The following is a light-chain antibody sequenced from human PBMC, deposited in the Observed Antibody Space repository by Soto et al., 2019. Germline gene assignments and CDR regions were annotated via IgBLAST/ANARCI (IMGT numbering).Light chain of an antibody. V-gene: IGLV2-11*01. CDR2: DVS. J-gene: IGLJ1*01. Sequence: QSALTQPRSLSGSPGQSVRIAWTGGSGDVGVYNYVSWYQQYPGKAPKIMIYDVSKRPSGVPDRFSGSKSDNTASLTISGLQAEDEADYYCCSYAGSYTFVFGIGTKVTVL. CDR1: SGDVGVYNY. CDR3: CSYAGSYTFV.